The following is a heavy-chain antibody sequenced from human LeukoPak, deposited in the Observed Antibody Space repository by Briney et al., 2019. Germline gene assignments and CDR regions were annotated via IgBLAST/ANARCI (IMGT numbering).Heavy chain of an antibody. Sequence: GGSLRLSCAASGFTFSSYAMHWVRQASDKGLEYVAVISNDGSYKYYGASVKGRFTISRDNSKNTLYLQMDSLRAEDTAVYSCTRKSGGSQRKMDDWFDPWGQGTQVIVSS. V-gene: IGHV3-30*04. CDR1: GFTFSSYA. J-gene: IGHJ5*02. CDR2: ISNDGSYK. D-gene: IGHD3-10*01. CDR3: TRKSGGSQRKMDDWFDP.